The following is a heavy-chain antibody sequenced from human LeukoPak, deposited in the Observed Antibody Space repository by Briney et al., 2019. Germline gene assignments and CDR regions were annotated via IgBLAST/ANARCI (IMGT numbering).Heavy chain of an antibody. CDR2: MKPNSGNT. CDR3: ARGYYSGGSCSHDAFDI. J-gene: IGHJ3*02. D-gene: IGHD2-15*01. CDR1: GYTFTSYD. Sequence: GASVKVSYKASGYTFTSYDINWVRQATGQGLEWMVWMKPNSGNTGYAQKFQGRVTITRNTSISTAYMELSSLRSEDTAVYYCARGYYSGGSCSHDAFDIWGQGTMVTVSS. V-gene: IGHV1-8*03.